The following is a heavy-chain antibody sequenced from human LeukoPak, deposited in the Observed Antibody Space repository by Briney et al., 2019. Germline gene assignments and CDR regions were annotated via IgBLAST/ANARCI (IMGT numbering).Heavy chain of an antibody. D-gene: IGHD3-22*01. Sequence: TETLSLTCTVSGGSIRGYYWSWIRQPPGKGLEWIGYIYYSGSTKYNPSLKSRVTMSVDTSRNQFSLKLSSVTAADTAVYYCARGGLENGYHSNDGFDIWGQGTMVTVSS. CDR1: GGSIRGYY. V-gene: IGHV4-59*01. CDR3: ARGGLENGYHSNDGFDI. J-gene: IGHJ3*02. CDR2: IYYSGST.